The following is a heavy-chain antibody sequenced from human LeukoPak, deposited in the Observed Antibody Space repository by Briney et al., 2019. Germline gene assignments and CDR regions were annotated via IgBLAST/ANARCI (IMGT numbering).Heavy chain of an antibody. V-gene: IGHV3-30*18. CDR2: ISYDASNK. J-gene: IGHJ4*02. D-gene: IGHD5-18*01. CDR3: AKGVGGYTIGYYFDY. CDR1: GFTFNTYG. Sequence: GGSLRLSCAASGFTFNTYGMHWVRQAPGKGLEWVAVISYDASNKNYADPVKGRFTISRDYSKNTVYLQMNSLRAEDTAVYFCAKGVGGYTIGYYFDYWGQGTPVTVSS.